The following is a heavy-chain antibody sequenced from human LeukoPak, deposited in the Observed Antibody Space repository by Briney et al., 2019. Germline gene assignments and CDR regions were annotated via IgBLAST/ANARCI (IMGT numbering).Heavy chain of an antibody. V-gene: IGHV3-23*01. J-gene: IGHJ4*02. Sequence: GGSLRLSCAASGFTFSSYAMSWVRQAPGKGLEWVSAISGSGGSTYYADSVKGRFTISRDNSKNTLYLQMNSLRAEDTAVYYCAKDTIKWGSYRYFDYWRQGTLVTVSS. CDR3: AKDTIKWGSYRYFDY. D-gene: IGHD3-16*02. CDR2: ISGSGGST. CDR1: GFTFSSYA.